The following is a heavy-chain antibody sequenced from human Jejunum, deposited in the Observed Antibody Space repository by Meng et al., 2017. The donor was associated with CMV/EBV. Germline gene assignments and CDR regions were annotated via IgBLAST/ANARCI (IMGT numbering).Heavy chain of an antibody. D-gene: IGHD1-26*01. J-gene: IGHJ4*02. CDR1: GWSFSNYY. CDR2: INHRGST. CDR3: AREIIFGGSYADC. Sequence: TCAVYGWSFSNYYWSWIRQPPGKGLEWIGEINHRGSTNYNPSLKSRVTISLDTSMNQFSLKLTSMTAADTSVYYCAREIIFGGSYADCWGQGTLVTVS. V-gene: IGHV4-34*01.